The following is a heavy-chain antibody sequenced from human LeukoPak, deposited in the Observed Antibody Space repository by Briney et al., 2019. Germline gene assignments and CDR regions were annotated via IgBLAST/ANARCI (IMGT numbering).Heavy chain of an antibody. D-gene: IGHD3-22*01. Sequence: SETLSLTCTVSGVSISSGSYYWSWIRQPAGKGLEWVGRIYTSGSTNYNPSLKSRVTISVDTSKNQFSLKLSSVTAADTAVYYCARDLYYYDSSGYYLRGFDLWGQGTMVNVSS. CDR2: IYTSGST. CDR1: GVSISSGSYY. J-gene: IGHJ3*01. CDR3: ARDLYYYDSSGYYLRGFDL. V-gene: IGHV4-61*02.